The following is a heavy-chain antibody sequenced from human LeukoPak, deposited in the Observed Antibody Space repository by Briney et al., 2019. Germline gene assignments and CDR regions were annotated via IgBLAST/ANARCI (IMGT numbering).Heavy chain of an antibody. V-gene: IGHV1-46*01. CDR2: INPSGGST. Sequence: ASVKVPCKASGYTFTSYYMHWVRQAPGQGLEWMGIINPSGGSTSYAQKFQGRVTMTRDTSTSTVYMELSSLRSEDTAVYYCARGMNDHIVGARSYYYYMDVWGKGTTVTVSS. CDR1: GYTFTSYY. D-gene: IGHD1-26*01. J-gene: IGHJ6*03. CDR3: ARGMNDHIVGARSYYYYMDV.